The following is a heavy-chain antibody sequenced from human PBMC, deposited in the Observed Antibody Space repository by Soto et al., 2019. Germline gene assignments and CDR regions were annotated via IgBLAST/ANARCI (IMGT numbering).Heavy chain of an antibody. CDR2: ISGSGGST. J-gene: IGHJ4*02. V-gene: IGHV3-23*01. D-gene: IGHD3-3*01. Sequence: GGSLRLSCAASGFTFSSYAMSWVRQAPGKGLEWVSAISGSGGSTYYADSVKGRFTISRDNSKNTLYLQMNSLRAEDTAVYYCAKAEDTIFGVVIIYFDYWGQGTLVTVSS. CDR3: AKAEDTIFGVVIIYFDY. CDR1: GFTFSSYA.